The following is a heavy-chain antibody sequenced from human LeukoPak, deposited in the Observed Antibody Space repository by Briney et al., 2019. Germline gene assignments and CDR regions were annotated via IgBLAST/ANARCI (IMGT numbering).Heavy chain of an antibody. CDR2: IKQDGSEK. Sequence: HPGGSLRLSCAASGFTFSSYWMSWVRQAPGKGLEWVANIKQDGSEKYYVDSVKGRFTIARDNTKNSLYLQMNSLRAEDTAVYYCAREDFWSGYPAVYFDYWGQGTLVTVSS. CDR1: GFTFSSYW. V-gene: IGHV3-7*01. CDR3: AREDFWSGYPAVYFDY. J-gene: IGHJ4*02. D-gene: IGHD3-3*01.